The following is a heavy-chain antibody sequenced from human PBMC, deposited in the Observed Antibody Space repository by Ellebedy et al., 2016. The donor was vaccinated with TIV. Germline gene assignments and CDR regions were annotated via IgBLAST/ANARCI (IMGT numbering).Heavy chain of an antibody. J-gene: IGHJ6*02. Sequence: GESLKIPXQGSGYNFATYWIGWVRQMPGKGLEWMGIIYPGDSDTEYGPSFPGQVTISVDKSISTAYLQWSSLKASDTAMYYCVRERPKGLGYGMDVWGQGTMVTVSS. D-gene: IGHD1-26*01. CDR3: VRERPKGLGYGMDV. CDR2: IYPGDSDT. CDR1: GYNFATYW. V-gene: IGHV5-51*01.